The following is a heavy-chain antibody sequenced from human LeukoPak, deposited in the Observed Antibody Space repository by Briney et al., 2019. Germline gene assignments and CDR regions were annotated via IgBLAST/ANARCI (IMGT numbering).Heavy chain of an antibody. J-gene: IGHJ4*02. CDR2: IKEDGNEK. V-gene: IGHV3-7*03. Sequence: GGSLRLSCAASGFTFSNYWMTWVRQAPGKGVEWVANIKEDGNEKHYVDSVKGRFTISRDNAKNSLYLQMNSLRAEDTAVYYCARDLGVAAAGTVGYFDYWGQGTLVTVSS. CDR1: GFTFSNYW. D-gene: IGHD6-13*01. CDR3: ARDLGVAAAGTVGYFDY.